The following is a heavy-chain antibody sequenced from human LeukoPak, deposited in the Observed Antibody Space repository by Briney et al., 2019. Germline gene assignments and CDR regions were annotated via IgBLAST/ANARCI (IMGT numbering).Heavy chain of an antibody. CDR2: IYYSGST. CDR1: GGSISSGDYY. D-gene: IGHD3-3*01. J-gene: IGHJ5*02. CDR3: ARVYYDFWSGNSNWFDP. V-gene: IGHV4-30-4*01. Sequence: SQTLSLTCTVSGGSISSGDYYWSWIRQPPGKGLEWIGYIYYSGSTYYNPSLKSRVTISVDTSKNQFSLKLSSVTAADTAVYYCARVYYDFWSGNSNWFDPWGQGTLDTVSS.